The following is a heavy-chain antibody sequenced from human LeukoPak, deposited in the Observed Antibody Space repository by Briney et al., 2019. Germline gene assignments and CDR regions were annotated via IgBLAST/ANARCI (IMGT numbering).Heavy chain of an antibody. D-gene: IGHD2-21*02. V-gene: IGHV4-4*07. CDR1: GGSITTSY. CDR2: VHSGGYA. CDR3: VRDLGCSGGDCRLGAFDI. Sequence: PSETLSLTCTVSGGSITTSYWSWIRQPAGKGLEFTGRVHSGGYADYNPSLNGRVTISVDTSKSQFSLKLSSVTAADTALYYCVRDLGCSGGDCRLGAFDIWAQGTMVTV. J-gene: IGHJ3*02.